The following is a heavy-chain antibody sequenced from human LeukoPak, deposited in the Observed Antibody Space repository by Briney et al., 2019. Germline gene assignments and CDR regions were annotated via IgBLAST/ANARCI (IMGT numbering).Heavy chain of an antibody. Sequence: SETLSLTRTVSGDSISSGDYYWGWIRQPPGKGLEWIGSIHYSGSTSYSPSLKSRVTLSIDTSKNQFSLRLSSVTAADTAVYYCARDPTSWQGADYWGQGTLVTVSS. V-gene: IGHV4-39*07. D-gene: IGHD2-2*01. CDR3: ARDPTSWQGADY. CDR2: IHYSGST. CDR1: GDSISSGDYY. J-gene: IGHJ4*02.